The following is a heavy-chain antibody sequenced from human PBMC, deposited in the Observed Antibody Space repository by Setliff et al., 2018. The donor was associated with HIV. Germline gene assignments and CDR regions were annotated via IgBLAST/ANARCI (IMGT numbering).Heavy chain of an antibody. CDR1: GGSFSGYY. CDR3: ARGYYDILTGYYYFDY. CDR2: INHSGST. Sequence: SETLFLTCVVYGGSFSGYYWTWIRQPPGKGLEWIGEINHSGSTKYNPSLKSRVTISVDTSKNQFSLKLSSVTAADTAVYYCARGYYDILTGYYYFDYWGQGTLVTVSS. J-gene: IGHJ4*02. V-gene: IGHV4-34*01. D-gene: IGHD3-9*01.